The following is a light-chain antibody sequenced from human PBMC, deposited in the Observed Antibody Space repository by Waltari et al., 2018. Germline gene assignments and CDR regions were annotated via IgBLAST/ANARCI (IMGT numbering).Light chain of an antibody. Sequence: QLMLTQSPSASASLGASVTLTCTLSSGPSSYAIAWHQQQPEKGPRYLMKVNSDGSHIKGDGIPDRFSGSSSGAERYLTISSLQSEDEADYYCQTGGFGIWVFGGGTKLTVL. CDR3: QTGGFGIWV. J-gene: IGLJ3*02. CDR1: SGPSSYA. V-gene: IGLV4-69*01. CDR2: VNSDGSH.